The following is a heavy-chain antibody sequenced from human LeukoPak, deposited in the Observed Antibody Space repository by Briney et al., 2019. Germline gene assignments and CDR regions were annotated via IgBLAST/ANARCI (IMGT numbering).Heavy chain of an antibody. CDR3: ARVHYYKRALYYYYMDV. CDR2: IYHSGST. V-gene: IGHV4-38-2*02. D-gene: IGHD3-10*01. J-gene: IGHJ6*03. CDR1: GYSISSGYY. Sequence: SETLSLTCTVSGYSISSGYYWGWIRQPPGKGLEWIGSIYHSGSTYYDPSLKSRVTISVDTSKNQFSLKLSSVTAADTAVYYCARVHYYKRALYYYYMDVWGKGTTVTVSS.